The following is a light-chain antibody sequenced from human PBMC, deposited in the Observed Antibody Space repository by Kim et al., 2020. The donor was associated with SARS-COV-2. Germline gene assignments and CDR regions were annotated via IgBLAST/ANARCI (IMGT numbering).Light chain of an antibody. Sequence: SASVRDRITSTCRASQTISTYLNWYQQKPGKAPKLLIYSASKLQGGVPSRFSGSGSGTDFTLTISSLQPEDFATYYCQQSYNSPYTFGQGTKLEI. CDR3: QQSYNSPYT. CDR2: SAS. V-gene: IGKV1-39*01. J-gene: IGKJ2*01. CDR1: QTISTY.